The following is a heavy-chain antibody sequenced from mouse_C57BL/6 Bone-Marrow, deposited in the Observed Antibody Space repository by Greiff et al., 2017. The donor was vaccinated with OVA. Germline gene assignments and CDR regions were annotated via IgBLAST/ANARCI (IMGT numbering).Heavy chain of an antibody. CDR1: GFNIKDYY. CDR3: TRSRFIAWFAY. J-gene: IGHJ3*01. V-gene: IGHV14-1*01. CDR2: IDPEDGDT. D-gene: IGHD1-1*01. Sequence: VQLQQSGAELVRPGASVKLSCTASGFNIKDYYMHWVKQRPEKGLEWIGRIDPEDGDTEYAPKFQGKATMTADTSSNTAYLQLSSLTSEDTAVYYCTRSRFIAWFAYWGQGTLVTVSA.